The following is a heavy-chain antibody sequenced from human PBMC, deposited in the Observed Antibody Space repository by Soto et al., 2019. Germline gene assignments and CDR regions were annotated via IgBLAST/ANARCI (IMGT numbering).Heavy chain of an antibody. Sequence: GGSLRLSCAASGFTLNNYFIHWVRQTPGRGLVWVSRVKGDGSVINYADSVEGRFTISVDNAKNMVHLQMDSLRAEDTAVYYCARIPYSDTDPCPWGQGTLVTVSS. V-gene: IGHV3-74*01. CDR1: GFTLNNYF. D-gene: IGHD1-26*01. J-gene: IGHJ5*02. CDR3: ARIPYSDTDPCP. CDR2: VKGDGSVI.